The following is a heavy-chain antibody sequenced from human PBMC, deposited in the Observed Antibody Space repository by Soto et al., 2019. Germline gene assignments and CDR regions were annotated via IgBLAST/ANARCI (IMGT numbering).Heavy chain of an antibody. V-gene: IGHV5-10-1*01. J-gene: IGHJ6*02. CDR3: ASGTIAYYYYGMDV. Sequence: GESLKISCKGSVYSFTSYWISWVRQMPGKGLEWMGRIDPSDSYTNYSPSFQGHVTISADKSISTAYLQWSSLKASGTAMYYCASGTIAYYYYGMDVWGQGTTVTVSS. CDR2: IDPSDSYT. CDR1: VYSFTSYW. D-gene: IGHD1-26*01.